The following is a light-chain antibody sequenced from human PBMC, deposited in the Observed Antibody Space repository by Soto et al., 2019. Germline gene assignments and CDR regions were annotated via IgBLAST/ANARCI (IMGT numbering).Light chain of an antibody. CDR2: AVT. J-gene: IGLJ1*01. CDR1: SSDVGGQNY. CDR3: SSHAGNNNYV. V-gene: IGLV2-8*01. Sequence: QSALAQPPSASGSPGQSVAISCTGTSSDVGGQNYVSWYQQHPGKAPKLIIYAVTERPSGVPDRFSGSKSGNTASLTVSGLQTEDEADYYCSSHAGNNNYVLGTGTKVTVL.